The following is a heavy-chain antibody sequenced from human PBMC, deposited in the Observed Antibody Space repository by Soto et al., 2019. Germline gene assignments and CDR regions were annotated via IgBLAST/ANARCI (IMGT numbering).Heavy chain of an antibody. D-gene: IGHD1-26*01. CDR3: ARDVTVSTGSYPHC. J-gene: IGHJ4*02. CDR2: INSDGSST. CDR1: GFTFSSYW. V-gene: IGHV3-74*01. Sequence: EVQLVESGGGLVQPGGSLRLACAASGFTFSSYWMHWVRQAPGKGLVWVSRINSDGSSTSYADSVKGRFTVSRDNAKNTLYLQMNSLRAEDTAVYFCARDVTVSTGSYPHCWGQGTLVTVSS.